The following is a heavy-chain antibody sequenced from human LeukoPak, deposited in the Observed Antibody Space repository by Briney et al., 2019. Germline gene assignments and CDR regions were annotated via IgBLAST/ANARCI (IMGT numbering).Heavy chain of an antibody. CDR2: IIPIFGTA. D-gene: IGHD3-22*01. CDR3: ASLDYYDSSGYRSSPDAFDI. CDR1: GGTFSSYA. Sequence: ASVKVSCMASGGTFSSYAISWVRQAPGQGLEWMGGIIPIFGTANYAQKFQGRVTITADESTSTAYMELSSLRSEDTAVYYCASLDYYDSSGYRSSPDAFDIWGQGTMVTVSS. V-gene: IGHV1-69*13. J-gene: IGHJ3*02.